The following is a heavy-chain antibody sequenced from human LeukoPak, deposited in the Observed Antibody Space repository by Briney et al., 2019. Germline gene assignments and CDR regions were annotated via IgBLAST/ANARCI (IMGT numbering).Heavy chain of an antibody. J-gene: IGHJ4*02. Sequence: PGGSLRLSCAASGFTFSLSWMHWVRQAPGKGLEWVANIRQDGDTKYYVDSVKGRFTISRDNAMNSLYLQMNSLRAEDTAIYYCARSLPYGTTWYGRSDFWGQGTLVTVSS. CDR2: IRQDGDTK. CDR1: GFTFSLSW. V-gene: IGHV3-7*03. D-gene: IGHD6-13*01. CDR3: ARSLPYGTTWYGRSDF.